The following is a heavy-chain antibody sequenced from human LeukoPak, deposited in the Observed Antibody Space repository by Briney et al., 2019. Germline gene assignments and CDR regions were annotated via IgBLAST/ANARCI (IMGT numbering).Heavy chain of an antibody. V-gene: IGHV1-18*01. Sequence: ASVKVSFKSSGYTFTSYGNSWVRQAPGQGLEWMGWIRAYNGNTNYAQKLQGRVTMTTDTSTSTAYMELRSLTSDDTAVYYCASGCLWFGESPYYHYMDVWGKGTTGTVSS. D-gene: IGHD3-10*01. J-gene: IGHJ6*03. CDR1: GYTFTSYG. CDR2: IRAYNGNT. CDR3: ASGCLWFGESPYYHYMDV.